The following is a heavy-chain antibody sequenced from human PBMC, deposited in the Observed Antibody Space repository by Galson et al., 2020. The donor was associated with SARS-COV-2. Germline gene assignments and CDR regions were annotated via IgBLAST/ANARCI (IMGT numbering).Heavy chain of an antibody. J-gene: IGHJ4*02. CDR1: GGSFSGYY. V-gene: IGHV4-34*01. CDR2: INPSGST. CDR3: AREGSGGYTPFDY. D-gene: IGHD3-10*01. Sequence: SQTLSLTCAVYGGSFSGYYWSWIRQPPGKGLEWIGEINPSGSTNYNPSLKSRVTISVDTSKNQFSLRLKSVTAADTAVYYCAREGSGGYTPFDYWGQGTLVTVSS.